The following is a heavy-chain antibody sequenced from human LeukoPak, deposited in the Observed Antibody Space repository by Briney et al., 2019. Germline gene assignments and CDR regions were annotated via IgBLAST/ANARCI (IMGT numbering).Heavy chain of an antibody. V-gene: IGHV1-46*01. Sequence: ASVKVSCKASGYTFTSNYMHWVRQAPGQGLEWMGIINPSGGSTIYAQKFQGRVTITADKSTSTVYMDLSSLRSEDTAVYYCARTDCGGDCYSSRGWFDPWGQGTLVTVSS. CDR3: ARTDCGGDCYSSRGWFDP. J-gene: IGHJ5*02. CDR1: GYTFTSNY. CDR2: INPSGGST. D-gene: IGHD2-21*02.